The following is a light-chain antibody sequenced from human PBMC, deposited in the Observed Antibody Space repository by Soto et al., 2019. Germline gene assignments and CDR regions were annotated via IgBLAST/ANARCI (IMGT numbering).Light chain of an antibody. CDR3: RHYDASPRT. J-gene: IGKJ2*01. CDR1: QSVKSNY. Sequence: ETVLTQSTGTVSLSPGEKATLSCRTSQSVKSNYLAWYQQKPGQAPRLLIYGVFNRATGITDRFSGSGSGTDFTLTISGLEPEDSAVYYCRHYDASPRTCGQGTKLEIK. V-gene: IGKV3-20*01. CDR2: GVF.